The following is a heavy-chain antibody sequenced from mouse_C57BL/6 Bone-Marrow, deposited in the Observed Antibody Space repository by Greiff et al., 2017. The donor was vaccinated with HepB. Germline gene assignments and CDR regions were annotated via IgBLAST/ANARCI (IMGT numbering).Heavy chain of an antibody. J-gene: IGHJ1*03. Sequence: QVQLQQSGAELVKPGASVKISCKASGYAFSSYWMNWVKQRPGKGLEWIGQIYPGDGDTNYNGKFKGKATLTADKSSSTAYMQLSSLTSEDSAVYFCARCNYGMRGYFDVWGRGTTVTVSS. CDR2: IYPGDGDT. CDR3: ARCNYGMRGYFDV. D-gene: IGHD1-1*01. CDR1: GYAFSSYW. V-gene: IGHV1-80*01.